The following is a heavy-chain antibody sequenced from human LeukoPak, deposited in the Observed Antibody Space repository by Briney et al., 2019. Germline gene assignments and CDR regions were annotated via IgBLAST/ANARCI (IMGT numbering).Heavy chain of an antibody. V-gene: IGHV4-34*01. Sequence: SETLSLTCAVYGGSFSGYYWSWIRQPPGKGLEWIGEINHSGSTNYNPSLKSRVTISVDTSKNQFSLKLSSVTAADTAVYYCARMRCYYGSGSYYGRPTYYMDVWGKGTTVTVSS. CDR3: ARMRCYYGSGSYYGRPTYYMDV. J-gene: IGHJ6*03. CDR2: INHSGST. D-gene: IGHD3-10*01. CDR1: GGSFSGYY.